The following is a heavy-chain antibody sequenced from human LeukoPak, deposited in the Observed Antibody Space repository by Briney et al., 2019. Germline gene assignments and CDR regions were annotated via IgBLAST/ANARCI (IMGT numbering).Heavy chain of an antibody. Sequence: SETLSLTCAVSGGSISSSTYYWGWIRQPPGKGLEWIGSIYYTGSTYYNPSLKSRVTISVDTSKNQFSLKLSSVTAADTAVYYCARRGDLGRAFDVWGQGTMVTVSS. V-gene: IGHV4-39*01. CDR1: GGSISSSTYY. D-gene: IGHD2-21*02. CDR2: IYYTGST. J-gene: IGHJ3*01. CDR3: ARRGDLGRAFDV.